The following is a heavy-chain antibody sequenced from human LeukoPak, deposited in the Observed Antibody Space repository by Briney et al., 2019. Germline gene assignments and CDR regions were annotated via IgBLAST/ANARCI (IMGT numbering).Heavy chain of an antibody. J-gene: IGHJ4*02. D-gene: IGHD2-21*02. Sequence: ASVKVSCKASGYTFTGYYMHWVQQAPGQGLEWMGWINPNSGGTNYAQKFQGRVTMTRDTSISTAYMELSRLRSDDTAVYYCARVVVTARSYYFDYWGQGTLVTVSS. CDR2: INPNSGGT. V-gene: IGHV1-2*02. CDR3: ARVVVTARSYYFDY. CDR1: GYTFTGYY.